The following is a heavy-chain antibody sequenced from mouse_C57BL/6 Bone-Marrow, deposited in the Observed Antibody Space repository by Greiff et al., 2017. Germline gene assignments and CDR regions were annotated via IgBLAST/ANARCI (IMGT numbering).Heavy chain of an antibody. CDR1: GFTFSSYA. J-gene: IGHJ4*01. CDR3: ARGTAQAPYYAMDY. V-gene: IGHV5-4*03. Sequence: EVMLVESGGGLVKPGGSLKLSCAASGFTFSSYAMSWVRQTPEKRLEWVATISDGGSYTYYPDNVKGRFTISRDNAKNNLYLQMSHLKSEDTAMYYCARGTAQAPYYAMDYWGQGTSVTVSS. D-gene: IGHD3-2*02. CDR2: ISDGGSYT.